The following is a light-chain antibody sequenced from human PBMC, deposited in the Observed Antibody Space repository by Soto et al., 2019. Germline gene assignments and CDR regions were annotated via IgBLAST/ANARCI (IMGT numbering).Light chain of an antibody. CDR2: GAS. CDR1: QSVSSSY. Sequence: EIVLTQSPGTLSLSPVERATLSCMASQSVSSSYLAWYQQKPGQAPRLLIYGASSRATGIPDRFSGSGSGTDFTLTISSLQSEDFAVYYCQQYYDWPWTFGQGTKVDIK. V-gene: IGKV3-20*01. J-gene: IGKJ1*01. CDR3: QQYYDWPWT.